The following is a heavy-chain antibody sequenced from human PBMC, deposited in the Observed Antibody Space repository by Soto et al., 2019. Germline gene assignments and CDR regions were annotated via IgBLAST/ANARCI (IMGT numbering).Heavy chain of an antibody. CDR1: GFTFDDNA. Sequence: SCAVSGFTFDDNAMHWVRQAPEKGLEWVSGINWKSDIGYADSVKGRFTISRDNAENSLYLQMNSLRAEDTALYYCAKTESFNGYYNAFDYWGRGTQVTVSS. CDR2: INWKSDI. D-gene: IGHD3-9*01. V-gene: IGHV3-9*01. J-gene: IGHJ4*02. CDR3: AKTESFNGYYNAFDY.